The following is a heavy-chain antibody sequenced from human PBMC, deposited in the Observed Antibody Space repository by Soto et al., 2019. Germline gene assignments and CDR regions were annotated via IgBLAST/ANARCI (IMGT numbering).Heavy chain of an antibody. Sequence: GASVKVSCKASGYRFTNHGISWVLQAPGQGLEWMGWISGNDGKTKYARKFQGRVTMTTDTSTSTAYMEMNSLRHDDTAVYYCARDFYPLAYYFDYWGQGTLVTVSS. CDR2: ISGNDGKT. CDR3: ARDFYPLAYYFDY. J-gene: IGHJ4*02. CDR1: GYRFTNHG. V-gene: IGHV1-18*01.